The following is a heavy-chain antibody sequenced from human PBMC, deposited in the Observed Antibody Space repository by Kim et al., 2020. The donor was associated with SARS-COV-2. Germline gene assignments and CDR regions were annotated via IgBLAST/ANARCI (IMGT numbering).Heavy chain of an antibody. Sequence: GGSLRLSCAASGFTFSSYSMNWVRQAPGKGLEWVSSISGSSSYIYYAYSVKGRFTISRDNAKNSLYLQMNSLRAEDTAVYYCARHRIPIVATIRDYYYGMDVWGQRTTITVSS. D-gene: IGHD5-12*01. CDR2: ISGSSSYI. J-gene: IGHJ6*02. V-gene: IGHV3-21*01. CDR1: GFTFSSYS. CDR3: ARHRIPIVATIRDYYYGMDV.